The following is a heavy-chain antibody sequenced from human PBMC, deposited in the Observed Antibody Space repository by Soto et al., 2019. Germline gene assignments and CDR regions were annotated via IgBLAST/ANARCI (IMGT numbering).Heavy chain of an antibody. D-gene: IGHD6-13*01. CDR3: AKDEGNSSSCADY. J-gene: IGHJ4*02. CDR2: ISGSGGST. CDR1: GFTFSSYA. Sequence: PGGSLRLSCAASGFTFSSYAMSWVRQAPGKGLEWVSAISGSGGSTYYADSVKGRFTISRDNSKNTLYLQMNSLRAEDTAVYYFAKDEGNSSSCADYWGQGTLVTVSS. V-gene: IGHV3-23*01.